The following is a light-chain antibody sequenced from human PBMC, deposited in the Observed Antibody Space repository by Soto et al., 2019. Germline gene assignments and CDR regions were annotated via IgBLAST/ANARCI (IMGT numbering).Light chain of an antibody. CDR2: AAS. J-gene: IGKJ5*01. CDR1: QSISSW. V-gene: IGKV1-12*01. CDR3: QQANSYPLT. Sequence: DLPNSPSQSSVSASVGARVTITCRASQSISSWLAWYQQKPGKDPKLLIYAASSLQSGGPSRFIGSGAGTNVTLTIISRQPEDYATYYFQQANSYPLTFGRGSRLEI.